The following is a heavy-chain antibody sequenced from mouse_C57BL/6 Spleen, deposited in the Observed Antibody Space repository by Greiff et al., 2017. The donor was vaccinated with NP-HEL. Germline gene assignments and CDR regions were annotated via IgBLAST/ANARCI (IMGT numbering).Heavy chain of an antibody. CDR1: GYTFTSYW. J-gene: IGHJ2*01. V-gene: IGHV1-53*01. CDR2: INPSNGGT. CDR3: ARKGSGLRDYFDY. D-gene: IGHD3-1*01. Sequence: QVHLQQPGTELVKPGASVKLSCKASGYTFTSYWMHWVKQRPGQGLEWIGNINPSNGGTNYNEKFKSKATLTVDKSSSTAYMQLSSLTSEDSAVYYCARKGSGLRDYFDYWGQGTTLTVSS.